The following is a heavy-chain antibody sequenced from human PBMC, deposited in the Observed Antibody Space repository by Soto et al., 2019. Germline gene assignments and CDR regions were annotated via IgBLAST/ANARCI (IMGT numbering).Heavy chain of an antibody. Sequence: QVQLQESGPGLVKPSQTLSLTCTVSGGSISSGDYYWSWIRQPPGKGLEWIGYIYYSGSTYYNPSLKGRLTIAVDTSKNQFSLKLSSVTAADTAVYYCASAQGSGFLVSWGQGTLVTVSS. J-gene: IGHJ4*02. V-gene: IGHV4-30-4*01. CDR3: ASAQGSGFLVS. CDR1: GGSISSGDYY. CDR2: IYYSGST. D-gene: IGHD3-10*01.